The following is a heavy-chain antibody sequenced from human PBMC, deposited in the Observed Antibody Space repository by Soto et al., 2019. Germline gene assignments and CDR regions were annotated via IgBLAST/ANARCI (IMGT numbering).Heavy chain of an antibody. V-gene: IGHV3-73*01. Sequence: GGSLRLSCAASRFTFGASALQWARQASGKGLEWLGRIGSRGETYATTYAASVKGRFTVSRDDSKKTAYLQMNSLESEDTAVYYCSRDDSDWFLNWGRGTLVTVSS. J-gene: IGHJ4*02. CDR1: RFTFGASA. CDR3: SRDDSDWFLN. CDR2: IGSRGETYAT. D-gene: IGHD3-9*01.